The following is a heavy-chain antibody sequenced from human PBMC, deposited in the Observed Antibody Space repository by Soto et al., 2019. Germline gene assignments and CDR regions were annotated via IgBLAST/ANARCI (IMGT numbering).Heavy chain of an antibody. V-gene: IGHV3-30*18. CDR1: GFPFGDFG. J-gene: IGHJ6*02. Sequence: GGSLRLSCAASGFPFGDFGIHWLRQAPGKGLEWVAVISHDGSDKFYADSVKARFTISRDNSKNTLYLQMNSLRAEDTAVYYCAKGNFWNDDYYYGMDVWGQGTTVTVSS. D-gene: IGHD1-1*01. CDR3: AKGNFWNDDYYYGMDV. CDR2: ISHDGSDK.